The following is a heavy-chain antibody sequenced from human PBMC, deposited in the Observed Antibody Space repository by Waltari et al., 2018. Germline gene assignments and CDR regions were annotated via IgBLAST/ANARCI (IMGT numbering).Heavy chain of an antibody. D-gene: IGHD4-17*01. V-gene: IGHV3-23*01. Sequence: EVELLESGGTLVQPGGSLRVSCAASGVIVRSNAFSWVRQAPGKGLEWVSSITGSGENTYYAESVKGRFTISRDNSKNTVFLQMDSLRVDDTAIYYCARDPLNDYGGWDDYWGQGTLVTVSS. CDR1: GVIVRSNA. J-gene: IGHJ4*02. CDR2: ITGSGENT. CDR3: ARDPLNDYGGWDDY.